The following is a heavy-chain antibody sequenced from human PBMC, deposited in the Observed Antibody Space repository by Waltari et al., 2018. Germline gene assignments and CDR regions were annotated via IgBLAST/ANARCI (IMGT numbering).Heavy chain of an antibody. V-gene: IGHV1-2*02. CDR2: INPNSGGT. CDR1: GYTFHRYH. Sequence: QVQLVQSGTEVKKPGASVKVSCKASGYTFHRYHMHRVRPAPGQGLEWMGWINPNSGGTNYAQKFQGRVTMTRDTSISTAYMELSRLRSDDTAVYYCARDGAGYSSSWRTMYNWFDPWGQGTLVTVSS. D-gene: IGHD6-13*01. CDR3: ARDGAGYSSSWRTMYNWFDP. J-gene: IGHJ5*02.